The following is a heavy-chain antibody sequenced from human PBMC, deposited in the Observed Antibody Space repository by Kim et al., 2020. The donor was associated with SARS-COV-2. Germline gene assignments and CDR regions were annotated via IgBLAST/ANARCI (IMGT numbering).Heavy chain of an antibody. Sequence: SETLSLTCTVSGYSISSGYYWGWIRQPPGKGLEWIGSIYHSGSTYYNPSLKSRVTISVDTSKNQFSLKLSSVTAADTAVYYCARVLLAPRGISSVRNAFDIWGQGTMVTVSS. CDR2: IYHSGST. CDR1: GYSISSGYY. CDR3: ARVLLAPRGISSVRNAFDI. J-gene: IGHJ3*02. D-gene: IGHD3-3*02. V-gene: IGHV4-38-2*02.